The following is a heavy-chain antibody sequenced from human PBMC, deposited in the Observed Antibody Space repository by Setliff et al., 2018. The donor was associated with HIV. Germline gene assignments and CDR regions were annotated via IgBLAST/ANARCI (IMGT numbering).Heavy chain of an antibody. V-gene: IGHV4-4*09. Sequence: SETLSLTCTVSGDSINKYYWSWIRQPPGKGLEWIGYIYISGNTMYNPSLKSRVTTSLDTPKNQVSLKLTSVTAADTAVYYCARRSIVGSTRGYYYYALDVWGQGTTVTVS. CDR3: ARRSIVGSTRGYYYYALDV. J-gene: IGHJ6*02. D-gene: IGHD2-21*01. CDR1: GDSINKYY. CDR2: IYISGNT.